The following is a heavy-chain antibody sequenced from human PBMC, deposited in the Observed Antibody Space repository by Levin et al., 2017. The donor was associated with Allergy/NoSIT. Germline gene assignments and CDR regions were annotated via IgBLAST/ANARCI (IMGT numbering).Heavy chain of an antibody. CDR2: SRSKARSYTT. V-gene: IGHV3-72*01. J-gene: IGHJ6*03. Sequence: GGSLRLSCAASERTLSDYYIDWVRQAPGKGPEWVGRSRSKARSYTTQYAASVRGRFTISRDDSGNSLYLQMNSLTAEDTAVYFCARGNTDYIEDTYHYYIDVWGRGTTVTVSS. D-gene: IGHD4-11*01. CDR3: ARGNTDYIEDTYHYYIDV. CDR1: ERTLSDYY.